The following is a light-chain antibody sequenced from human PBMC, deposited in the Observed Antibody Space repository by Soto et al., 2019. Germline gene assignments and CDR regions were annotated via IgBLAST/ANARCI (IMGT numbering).Light chain of an antibody. CDR1: SSDVGGYNC. CDR2: DVS. V-gene: IGLV2-14*01. J-gene: IGLJ1*01. CDR3: SSYTSSSTAV. Sequence: QSALTQPASVSGSPGQSITISCTGTSSDVGGYNCVSWYQQHPGKAPKLMIYDVSNRPSGVSNRFSGSKSGNTASLTISGLQAEDEADYYCSSYTSSSTAVFGTGTKVTVL.